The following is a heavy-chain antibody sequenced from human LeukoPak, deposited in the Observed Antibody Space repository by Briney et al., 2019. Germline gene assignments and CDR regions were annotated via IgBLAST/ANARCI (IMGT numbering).Heavy chain of an antibody. J-gene: IGHJ4*02. CDR2: IYYSGST. CDR1: GGSVSSGNYY. Sequence: SETLSLTCTVSGGSVSSGNYYWSWIRQPPGKGLEWIGYIYYSGSTNYNPSLKSRVTISVDTSKNQFSLKLSSVTAADTAVYYCARVVYSSILHWGQGTLVTVSS. CDR3: ARVVYSSILH. V-gene: IGHV4-61*01. D-gene: IGHD6-13*01.